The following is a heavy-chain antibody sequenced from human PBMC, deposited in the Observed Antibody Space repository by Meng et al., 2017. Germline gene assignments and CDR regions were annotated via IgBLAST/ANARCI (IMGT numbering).Heavy chain of an antibody. D-gene: IGHD6-25*01. CDR1: DDSGSSNRAS. Sequence: QRQPQQSGPGLVKPSPTLPPRCAIADDSGSSNRASWSWIRQSPSRGLEWLGRTYYRSKWYNEYAVSVNSRITINPDTSKNQFSLQLNSVTPEDTAVYYCAKGAYSGLDYWGQGTLVTVSS. J-gene: IGHJ4*02. CDR3: AKGAYSGLDY. V-gene: IGHV6-1*01. CDR2: TYYRSKWYN.